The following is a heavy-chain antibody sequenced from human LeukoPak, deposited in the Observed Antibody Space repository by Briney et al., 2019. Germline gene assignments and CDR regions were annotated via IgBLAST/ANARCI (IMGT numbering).Heavy chain of an antibody. CDR3: TKDPNEWEPTDYFDY. V-gene: IGHV3-23*01. CDR1: GFTFSSYA. Sequence: GGSLRLSCAASGFTFSSYAMSWVRQAPGKGLEWVSAISGSGGSTYYADSVKGRFTISRDNSKNTLYLQMNSLRAEDTAVYYCTKDPNEWEPTDYFDYWGQGTLVTVSS. CDR2: ISGSGGST. J-gene: IGHJ4*02. D-gene: IGHD1-26*01.